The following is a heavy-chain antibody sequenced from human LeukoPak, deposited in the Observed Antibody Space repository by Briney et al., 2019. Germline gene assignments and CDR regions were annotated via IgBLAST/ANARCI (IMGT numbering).Heavy chain of an antibody. J-gene: IGHJ5*02. CDR1: GFIFSSHS. CDR3: ARTAGLGNNNWFDP. V-gene: IGHV3-48*01. CDR2: ISESSSDI. Sequence: GGSLRLSCAASGFIFSSHSMNWVRQAPGKGLEWVSYISESSSDIKYADSVEGRFTVSRDNDKKSLYLQMNSLRADVTAVYYCARTAGLGNNNWFDPWGQGTLVTVSS. D-gene: IGHD3-16*01.